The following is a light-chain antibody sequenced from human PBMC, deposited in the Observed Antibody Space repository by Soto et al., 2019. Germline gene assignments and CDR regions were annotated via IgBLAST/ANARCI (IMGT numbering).Light chain of an antibody. CDR1: QSLLHSNGYNY. Sequence: IVVTQSPLSLPVTPGEPASISCRSSQSLLHSNGYNYLDWYLQKPGQSPQLLIYLGSNRASGVPDRFSGSGSGTDFTLKISRVEAEDVGVYYCMQALHTRTFGQGTKVEIK. V-gene: IGKV2-28*01. CDR2: LGS. J-gene: IGKJ1*01. CDR3: MQALHTRT.